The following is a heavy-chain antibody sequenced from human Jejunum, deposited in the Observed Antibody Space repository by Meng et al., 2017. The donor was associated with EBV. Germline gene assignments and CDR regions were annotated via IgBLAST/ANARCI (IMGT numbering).Heavy chain of an antibody. CDR3: AHKGSGSYPLDY. D-gene: IGHD1-26*01. CDR2: IYWDDSR. CDR1: GFSLTTNGVG. V-gene: IGHV2-5*02. Sequence: QITLKESGPTLVKPTQTLTLTCTFSGFSLTTNGVGVGWIRQPPGKAPEWLAVIYWDDSRLYSPSLNSRLTITKDTSKSQVVLTMTDMDPVDTATYYCAHKGSGSYPLDYWGQGTLVTVSS. J-gene: IGHJ4*02.